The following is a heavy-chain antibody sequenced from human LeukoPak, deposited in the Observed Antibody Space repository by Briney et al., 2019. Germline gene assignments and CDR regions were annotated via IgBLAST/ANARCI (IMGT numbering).Heavy chain of an antibody. CDR2: IIPILGIA. CDR1: GGTFSSYA. J-gene: IGHJ4*02. D-gene: IGHD3-22*01. Sequence: SVKVSCKASGGTFSSYAISWVRQAPGQGLEWMGRIIPILGIANYAQKFQGRVTITADKSTSTAYMELSSLRSEDTAVYYCAREPHPLGRNYYDSSGYYFDYWGQGTLVTVSS. V-gene: IGHV1-69*04. CDR3: AREPHPLGRNYYDSSGYYFDY.